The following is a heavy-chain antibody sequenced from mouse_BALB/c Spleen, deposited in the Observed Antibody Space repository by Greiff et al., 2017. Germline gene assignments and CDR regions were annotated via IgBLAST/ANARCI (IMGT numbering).Heavy chain of an antibody. CDR1: GFSLTSYG. J-gene: IGHJ3*01. CDR2: IWAGGST. CDR3: AREYYGSTFAY. D-gene: IGHD1-1*01. Sequence: VQRVESGPGLVAPSQSLSITCTVSGFSLTSYGVHWVRQPPGKGLEWLGVIWAGGSTNYNSALMSRLSISKDNSKSQVFLKMNSLQTDDTAMYYCAREYYGSTFAYWGQGTLVTVSA. V-gene: IGHV2-9*02.